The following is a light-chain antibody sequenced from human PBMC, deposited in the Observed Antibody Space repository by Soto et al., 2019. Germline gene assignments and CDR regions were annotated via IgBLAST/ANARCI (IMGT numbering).Light chain of an antibody. Sequence: VITQSAATLSVYPGERATLSCRASQSVSSNLAWYQQKPGQAPRLLIYGASSRATGIPDRFSGSGSGTDFTLTITGLEPEDSAIYYCQQYDKSPRTFGQGTKVDVK. CDR3: QQYDKSPRT. CDR2: GAS. CDR1: QSVSSN. J-gene: IGKJ1*01. V-gene: IGKV3D-15*01.